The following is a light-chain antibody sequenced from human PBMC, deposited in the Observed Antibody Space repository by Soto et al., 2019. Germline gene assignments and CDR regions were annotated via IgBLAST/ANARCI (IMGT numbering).Light chain of an antibody. CDR1: QSLLHSNGYNY. J-gene: IGKJ4*01. CDR2: LGS. Sequence: DIVMTQSPLSLPVTPGEPASISCRSSQSLLHSNGYNYLDWYLQKPGQSPQLLIYLGSNRASGVPDRFSGSGSGTDFTLKISRVEAEDVGCYYCMQALQTPGLTFGVGTKVEIK. CDR3: MQALQTPGLT. V-gene: IGKV2-28*01.